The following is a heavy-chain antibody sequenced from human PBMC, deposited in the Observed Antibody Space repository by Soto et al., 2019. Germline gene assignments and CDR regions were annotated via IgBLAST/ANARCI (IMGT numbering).Heavy chain of an antibody. CDR1: GGSISSSSNY. D-gene: IGHD3-3*01. V-gene: IGHV4-39*01. CDR3: ARHFYDFWSGYYPWFDP. J-gene: IGHJ5*02. Sequence: SETLSLTCTVSGGSISSSSNYWGWIRQPPGKGLEWIGSIYYSGSTYYNPSLKSRVTISVDTSKNQFSLKLSSVTAADTAVYYCARHFYDFWSGYYPWFDPWGQGTLVTVSS. CDR2: IYYSGST.